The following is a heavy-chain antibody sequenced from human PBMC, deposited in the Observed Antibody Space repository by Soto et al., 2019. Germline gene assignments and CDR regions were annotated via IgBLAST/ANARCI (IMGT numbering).Heavy chain of an antibody. CDR3: ARGVQGTTVVNRFDY. D-gene: IGHD3-22*01. CDR1: EGSFSGYY. V-gene: IGHV4-34*01. CDR2: INHSGTT. J-gene: IGHJ4*02. Sequence: PSETLSRTCAVYEGSFSGYYWTWIRQAPGTGLEWIGEINHSGTTNYNPTLDSRVTISVDTSKNQFSLKLRSVTAADTAVYYCARGVQGTTVVNRFDYWGQGALDTVSS.